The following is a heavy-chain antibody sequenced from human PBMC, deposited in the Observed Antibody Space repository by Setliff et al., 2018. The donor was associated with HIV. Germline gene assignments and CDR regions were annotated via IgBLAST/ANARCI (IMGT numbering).Heavy chain of an antibody. CDR1: GGSFSGFY. Sequence: PSETLSLTCAVYGGSFSGFYWNWIRQPPGKGLEWIGEINHSGSTNYNPSLKSRVTISVDTSKNQFSLKLSSVTAADTAVYYCGRESYDFWSAWFDPWGQGTLVTVSS. J-gene: IGHJ5*02. CDR3: GRESYDFWSAWFDP. D-gene: IGHD3-3*01. V-gene: IGHV4-34*01. CDR2: INHSGST.